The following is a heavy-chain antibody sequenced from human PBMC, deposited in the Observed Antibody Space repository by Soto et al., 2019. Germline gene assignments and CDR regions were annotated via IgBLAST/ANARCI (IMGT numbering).Heavy chain of an antibody. D-gene: IGHD3-10*01. CDR2: IISSSSTI. Sequence: GGSLRLSCAASGFTFSSYSMNWVRQAPGKELEWVSYIISSSSTIYYADSVKGRCTISRDNAKISLYLQMNSLSDEDTAVYYCARDSGGMDFWGQGTTVTVSS. CDR3: ARDSGGMDF. J-gene: IGHJ6*02. CDR1: GFTFSSYS. V-gene: IGHV3-48*02.